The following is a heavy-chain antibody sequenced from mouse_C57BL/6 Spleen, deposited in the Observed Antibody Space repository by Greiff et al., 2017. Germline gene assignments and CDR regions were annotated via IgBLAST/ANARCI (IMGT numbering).Heavy chain of an antibody. D-gene: IGHD1-1*01. Sequence: EVQLQQSGAELVRPGASVKLSCTASGFNIKDYYMHWVKQRPEQGLEWIGWIDPENGDTEYASKFQGKATITADTSSNTAYLQLSSLTSEDTAVYYCTYYYSSSYLFAYWGQGTLVTVSA. CDR1: GFNIKDYY. J-gene: IGHJ3*01. CDR3: TYYYSSSYLFAY. CDR2: IDPENGDT. V-gene: IGHV14-4*01.